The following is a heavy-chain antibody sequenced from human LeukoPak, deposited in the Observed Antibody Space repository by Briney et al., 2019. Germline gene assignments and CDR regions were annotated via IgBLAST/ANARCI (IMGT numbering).Heavy chain of an antibody. V-gene: IGHV3-23*01. J-gene: IGHJ4*02. D-gene: IGHD5-12*01. CDR2: ISGSGGST. Sequence: GGSLRLSCAASGFTFSSYAMSWVRQAPGKGLEWVSAISGSGGSTYYADSVKGRFTISRDNSKNTLYLQMNSLRAEDTAVYYCAKDRGRGYSGYDSLPGILDYWGQGTLVTVSS. CDR1: GFTFSSYA. CDR3: AKDRGRGYSGYDSLPGILDY.